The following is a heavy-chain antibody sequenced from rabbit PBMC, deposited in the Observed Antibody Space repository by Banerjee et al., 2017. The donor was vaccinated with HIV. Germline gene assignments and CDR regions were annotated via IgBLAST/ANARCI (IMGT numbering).Heavy chain of an antibody. Sequence: QEQLVESGGGLVQPEGSLTLTCKASGSDFSSNAMCWVRQAPGKGLELIACIYSSNGDKWYASWVNGRFTITRSTSLNTVTLKMTSLTAADTATYFCARDLAGVIGWNFNLWGPGTLVTVS. CDR3: ARDLAGVIGWNFNL. CDR2: IYSSNGDK. D-gene: IGHD4-1*01. V-gene: IGHV1S47*01. J-gene: IGHJ4*01. CDR1: GSDFSSNA.